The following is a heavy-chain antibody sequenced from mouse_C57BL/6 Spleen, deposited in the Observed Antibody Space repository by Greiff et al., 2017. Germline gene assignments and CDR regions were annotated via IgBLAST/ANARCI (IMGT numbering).Heavy chain of an antibody. V-gene: IGHV2-9-1*01. D-gene: IGHD2-4*01. Sequence: VQLQESGPGLVAPSQSLSITCTVSGFSLTSYAISWVRQPPGKGLEWLGVIWTGGGTNYNSALKSRLSISKDNSKIQVILKMNSLQTDDTARSYFASYDYDSWFAYWGQGTLVTVSA. CDR2: IWTGGGT. CDR1: GFSLTSYA. CDR3: ASYDYDSWFAY. J-gene: IGHJ3*01.